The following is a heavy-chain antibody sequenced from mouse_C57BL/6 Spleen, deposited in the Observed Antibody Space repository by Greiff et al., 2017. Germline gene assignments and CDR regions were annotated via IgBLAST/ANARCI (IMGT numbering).Heavy chain of an antibody. CDR3: ARRVVLGTGFDY. CDR1: GYAFSSSW. CDR2: IYPGDGDT. J-gene: IGHJ2*01. D-gene: IGHD1-3*01. V-gene: IGHV1-82*01. Sequence: QVQLQQSGPELVKPGASVKISCKASGYAFSSSWMNWVKQRPGKGLEWIGRIYPGDGDTNYNGKFKGKATLTADKSSSTAYMQLSSLTSEDSAVYFCARRVVLGTGFDYWGQGTTLTVSS.